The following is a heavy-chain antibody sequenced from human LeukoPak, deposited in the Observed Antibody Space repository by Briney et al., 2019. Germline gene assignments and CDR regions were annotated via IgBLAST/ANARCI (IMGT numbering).Heavy chain of an antibody. J-gene: IGHJ4*02. V-gene: IGHV1-2*02. CDR1: GYTFTDYY. CDR3: ARGHSSGWNY. D-gene: IGHD6-19*01. Sequence: ASVKVSCKATGYTFTDYYMHWVRQAPGQGLEWMGWINPNSGGTNYAQKFQGRVTMTRDTSISTAYMEVSRLRSDDTAVYYCARGHSSGWNYWGQGTLVTVSS. CDR2: INPNSGGT.